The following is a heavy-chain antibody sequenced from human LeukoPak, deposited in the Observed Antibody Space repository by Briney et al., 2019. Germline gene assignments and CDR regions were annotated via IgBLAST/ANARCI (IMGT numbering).Heavy chain of an antibody. J-gene: IGHJ3*02. V-gene: IGHV1-2*02. D-gene: IGHD1-26*01. CDR2: INPNSGGT. Sequence: ASVKVSCKASGYTFTGYYMHWVRQAPGQGLEWMGWINPNSGGTNYAQKFQGRVTMTRDTSISTAYMELSRLRSDDTAVYYCATLMGVGSAFDIWGQGTMVTVSS. CDR1: GYTFTGYY. CDR3: ATLMGVGSAFDI.